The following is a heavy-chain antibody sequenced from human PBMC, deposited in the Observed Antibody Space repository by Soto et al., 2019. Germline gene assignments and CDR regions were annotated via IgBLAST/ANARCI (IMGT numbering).Heavy chain of an antibody. J-gene: IGHJ4*02. CDR3: AKGAVRSDFDY. Sequence: GGSLRLSCAASGFTFDDYAMHWVRQAPGKGLEWVSGISWNSGSIGYADSVKGRFTISRDNAKNSLYLQMNSLRAEDTALYYCAKGAVRSDFDYWGQGTLVTVSS. D-gene: IGHD6-19*01. V-gene: IGHV3-9*01. CDR1: GFTFDDYA. CDR2: ISWNSGSI.